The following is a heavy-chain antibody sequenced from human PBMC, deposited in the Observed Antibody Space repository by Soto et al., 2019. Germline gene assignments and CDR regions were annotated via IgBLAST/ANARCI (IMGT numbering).Heavy chain of an antibody. D-gene: IGHD2-8*01. V-gene: IGHV4-4*02. J-gene: IGHJ5*02. CDR2: MYHSGTT. Sequence: QVQLQESGPGLVKPSETLSLTCAVSGGSISSTNWWSWVRQPPGKGLEWIGEMYHSGTTYYNPSLESRLTISVDKSKNQFSLRLTSVTAADTAVYYCARLFCTNGVYYRGDAGNWFDPWGQGTGSPSPQ. CDR3: ARLFCTNGVYYRGDAGNWFDP. CDR1: GGSISSTNW.